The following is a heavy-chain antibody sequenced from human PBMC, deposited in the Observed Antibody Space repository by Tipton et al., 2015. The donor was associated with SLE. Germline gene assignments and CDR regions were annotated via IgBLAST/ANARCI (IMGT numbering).Heavy chain of an antibody. V-gene: IGHV4-59*01. CDR2: IYYSGST. CDR3: ARAPSFYAFDI. CDR1: GGSISSYY. J-gene: IGHJ3*02. Sequence: TLSLTCTVSGGSISSYYWSWIRQPPGKGLEWIGYIYYSGSTNYNPSPKSRVTISVDTSKNQFSLKLGSVTAAGTAVYYCARAPSFYAFDIWGQGTMVTVSS. D-gene: IGHD6-6*01.